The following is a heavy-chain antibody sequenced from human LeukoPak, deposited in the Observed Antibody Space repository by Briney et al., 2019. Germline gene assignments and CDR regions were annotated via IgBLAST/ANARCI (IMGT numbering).Heavy chain of an antibody. Sequence: ASVKVSCKVSGYTLTELSMHWVRQAPGKGLEWMGGFDPEDGETIYAQKFQGRVTMTEDTSTDTAYMELSSLRSEDTAVYYCATGIPKRITMVRGVTTYPPFVDYWGQGTLVTVSS. CDR3: ATGIPKRITMVRGVTTYPPFVDY. CDR2: FDPEDGET. V-gene: IGHV1-24*01. D-gene: IGHD3-10*01. J-gene: IGHJ4*02. CDR1: GYTLTELS.